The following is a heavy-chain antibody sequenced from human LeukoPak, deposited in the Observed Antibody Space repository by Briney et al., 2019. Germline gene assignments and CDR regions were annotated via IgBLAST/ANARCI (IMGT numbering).Heavy chain of an antibody. CDR3: ASFSAVEGY. J-gene: IGHJ4*02. Sequence: KPSETLSLTCAVYGGSFSGYYWSWIRQPPGKGLEWIGEINHSGSTNYNPSLNSRVTISVDTSKNQFSLKLSSVTAADTAVYYCASFSAVEGYWGQGTLVTVSS. CDR1: GGSFSGYY. D-gene: IGHD2-15*01. V-gene: IGHV4-34*01. CDR2: INHSGST.